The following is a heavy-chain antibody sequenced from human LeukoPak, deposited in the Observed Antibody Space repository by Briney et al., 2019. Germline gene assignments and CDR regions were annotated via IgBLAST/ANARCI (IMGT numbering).Heavy chain of an antibody. J-gene: IGHJ4*02. Sequence: PSETLSLTCTVSGGSISSSSYYWGWIRQPPGKGLEWIGSIYYSGSTYYNPSLKSRVTISVDTSKNQFSLKLSSVTAADTAVYYCASGQYSSGWDTSIDYWGQGTLVTVSS. CDR2: IYYSGST. CDR3: ASGQYSSGWDTSIDY. D-gene: IGHD6-19*01. CDR1: GGSISSSSYY. V-gene: IGHV4-39*07.